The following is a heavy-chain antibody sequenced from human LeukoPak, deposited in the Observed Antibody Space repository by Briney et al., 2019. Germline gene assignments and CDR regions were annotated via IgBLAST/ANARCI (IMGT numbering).Heavy chain of an antibody. D-gene: IGHD3-10*01. J-gene: IGHJ4*02. CDR1: GYTFTSYD. Sequence: ASVKVSCKAPGYTFTSYDIIWVRQATGQGLEWMGWMSPNSNNTGYAQKFQGRVTMTRNTSISTAYMELSSLRSEDTAVYYCARVIDGSGSCDYWGRGTLVTVSS. CDR2: MSPNSNNT. CDR3: ARVIDGSGSCDY. V-gene: IGHV1-8*01.